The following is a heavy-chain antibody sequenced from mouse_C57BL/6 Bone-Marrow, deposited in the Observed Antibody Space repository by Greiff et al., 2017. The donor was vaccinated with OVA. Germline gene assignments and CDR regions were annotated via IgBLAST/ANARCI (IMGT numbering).Heavy chain of an antibody. J-gene: IGHJ3*01. Sequence: DVQLVESGAELVRPGASVKLSCTASGFNIKDDYMHWVKQRPEQGLEWIGWIDPENGDTEYASKFQGKATITADTSSNTAYLQLSSLTSEDTAVYYCTFYGYYFAYWGQGTLVTVSA. CDR2: IDPENGDT. D-gene: IGHD2-3*01. V-gene: IGHV14-4*01. CDR3: TFYGYYFAY. CDR1: GFNIKDDY.